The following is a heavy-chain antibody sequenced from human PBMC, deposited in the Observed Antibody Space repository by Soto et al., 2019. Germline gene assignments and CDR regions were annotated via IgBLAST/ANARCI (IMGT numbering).Heavy chain of an antibody. CDR1: GFTFSSYG. CDR3: AKDRQSSSWYLFDY. V-gene: IGHV3-30*18. D-gene: IGHD6-13*01. Sequence: PGGSLRLSCAASGFTFSSYGMHWVRQAPGKGLEWVAVISYDGSNKYYADSVKGRFTISRDNSKNTLYLQMNSLRAEDTAVYYCAKDRQSSSWYLFDYWGQGTLVTVSS. CDR2: ISYDGSNK. J-gene: IGHJ4*02.